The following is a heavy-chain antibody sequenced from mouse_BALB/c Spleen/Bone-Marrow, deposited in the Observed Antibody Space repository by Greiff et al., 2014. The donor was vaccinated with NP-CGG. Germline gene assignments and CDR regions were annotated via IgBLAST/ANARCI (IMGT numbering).Heavy chain of an antibody. J-gene: IGHJ4*01. V-gene: IGHV1S56*01. CDR1: GYTFTSYY. Sequence: VKLVESGPELVKPGASVRMSCKASGYTFTSYYIHWVKQRPGQGLEWIGWIFPGNVNTKYNEKFKGKATLTADKSSSTAYMQLSSLTSEDSAVYFCARDTMDYWGQGTSVTVSS. CDR3: ARDTMDY. CDR2: IFPGNVNT.